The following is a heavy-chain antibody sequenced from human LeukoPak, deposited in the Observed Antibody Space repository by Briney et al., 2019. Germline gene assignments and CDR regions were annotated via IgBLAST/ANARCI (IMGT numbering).Heavy chain of an antibody. CDR3: ARGSYYYDSRGNRDAFDI. CDR2: IYTSGST. CDR1: GDSISIYY. J-gene: IGHJ3*02. Sequence: PSETLSLTCTVSGDSISIYYWSWIRQPAGKGLEWIGRIYTSGSTNYNPSLKTRVSMSVDTSKNQFSLKLTSVTAADTAVYYCARGSYYYDSRGNRDAFDIWGQGTMVTVSS. D-gene: IGHD3-22*01. V-gene: IGHV4-4*07.